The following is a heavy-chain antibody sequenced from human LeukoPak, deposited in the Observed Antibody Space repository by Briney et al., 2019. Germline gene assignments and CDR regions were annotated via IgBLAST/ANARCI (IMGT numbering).Heavy chain of an antibody. CDR2: IYTSGST. J-gene: IGHJ4*02. CDR3: ARLERYYYDSSGYYSD. D-gene: IGHD3-22*01. CDR1: GGSFSGYY. V-gene: IGHV4-4*09. Sequence: SETLSLTCAVYGGSFSGYYWSWIRQPPGKGLEWIGYIYTSGSTNYNPSLKSRVTISVDTSKNQFSLKLSSVTAADTAVYYCARLERYYYDSSGYYSDWGQGTLVTVSS.